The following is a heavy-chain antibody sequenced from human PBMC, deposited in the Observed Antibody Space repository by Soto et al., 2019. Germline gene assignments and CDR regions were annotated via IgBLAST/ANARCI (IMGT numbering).Heavy chain of an antibody. CDR1: GGSISGSSYY. CDR2: SYFSGST. CDR3: ARHDSSGYYYFIDY. J-gene: IGHJ4*02. D-gene: IGHD3-22*01. Sequence: QLQLQESGPGLVKPSETLSLTCTVSGGSISGSSYYWGWIRQPPGKALEWIGSSYFSGSTYYNPPLKSRVTIPVDTSKNQFSLKLSSVTAADTAVYYCARHDSSGYYYFIDYWGLGTLVTVSS. V-gene: IGHV4-39*01.